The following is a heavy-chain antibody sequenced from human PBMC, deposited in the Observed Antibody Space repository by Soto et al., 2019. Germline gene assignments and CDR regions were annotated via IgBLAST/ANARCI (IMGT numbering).Heavy chain of an antibody. J-gene: IGHJ4*02. CDR1: GDSVSTMTYY. CDR3: ARTTAVPNTHRSRYFIDY. Sequence: SETLSLTCSLSGDSVSTMTYYASWIPQPPRKRLEWIGYVYYNATTNYNHPLKRRVTISVDLSKNQFSLRLSSLTTADTALYYCARTTAVPNTHRSRYFIDYWSQGTLVTGS. V-gene: IGHV4-61*01. D-gene: IGHD4-17*01. CDR2: VYYNATT.